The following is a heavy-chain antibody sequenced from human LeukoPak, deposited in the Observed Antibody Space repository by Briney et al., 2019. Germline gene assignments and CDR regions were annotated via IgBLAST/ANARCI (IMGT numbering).Heavy chain of an antibody. CDR1: GFTFSTYA. Sequence: GGSLRLSCAASGFTFSTYAMSWVRQAPGKGLEWVSAISGRGGNTYYADSVKGRFTISRDNSKNTLCLQMNSLRAEDTAVYYCAKAYGGNLLDAFDIWGQGTMVTVSS. D-gene: IGHD4-23*01. V-gene: IGHV3-23*01. CDR3: AKAYGGNLLDAFDI. J-gene: IGHJ3*02. CDR2: ISGRGGNT.